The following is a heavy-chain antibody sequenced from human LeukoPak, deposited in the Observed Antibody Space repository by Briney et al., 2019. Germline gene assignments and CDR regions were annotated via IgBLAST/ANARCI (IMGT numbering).Heavy chain of an antibody. J-gene: IGHJ1*01. D-gene: IGHD2-2*01. CDR3: ATIPRNIVVVPAAPPYFQH. V-gene: IGHV3-23*01. CDR2: TSGSGGST. CDR1: GFTFSSYA. Sequence: GGSLRLSCAASGFTFSSYAMSWVRQAPGKGLEWVSATSGSGGSTYYADSVKGRFTISRDNSKNTLYLQMNSLRAEDTAVYYCATIPRNIVVVPAAPPYFQHWGQGTLVTVSS.